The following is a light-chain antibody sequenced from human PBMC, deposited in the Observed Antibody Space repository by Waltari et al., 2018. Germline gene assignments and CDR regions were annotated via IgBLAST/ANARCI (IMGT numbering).Light chain of an antibody. CDR1: QDINNY. CDR3: QNYNSVPLFT. J-gene: IGKJ3*01. Sequence: DIQMTQSPPSLSASVGDRVTITCRASQDINNYLAWYQQKPGQIPKLLIYAASTLQSGVPSRFSGSGSGTDFTLTISSLQPEDVATYYCQNYNSVPLFTFGPGTKVDI. V-gene: IGKV1-27*01. CDR2: AAS.